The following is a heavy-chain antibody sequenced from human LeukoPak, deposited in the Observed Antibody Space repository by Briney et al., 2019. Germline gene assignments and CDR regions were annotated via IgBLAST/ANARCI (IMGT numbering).Heavy chain of an antibody. CDR1: GGSISSYY. D-gene: IGHD5-18*01. Sequence: SETLSLTCTVSGGSISSYYWSWIRQPPGKGLEWIGYIYYSGSTNFNPSLKSRVTISVDTSKNQFSLKLNSVTAADTAVYYCAAGSQSTALIKWGQGTLVTVSS. CDR3: AAGSQSTALIK. J-gene: IGHJ4*02. V-gene: IGHV4-59*01. CDR2: IYYSGST.